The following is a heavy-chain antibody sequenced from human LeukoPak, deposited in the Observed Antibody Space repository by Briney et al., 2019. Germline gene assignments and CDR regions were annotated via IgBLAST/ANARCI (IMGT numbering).Heavy chain of an antibody. CDR3: ARLQLWFSGVDY. J-gene: IGHJ4*02. V-gene: IGHV4-39*01. CDR2: IHYSGRI. Sequence: PSETLSLTCTVSGGSISRNNYYWGCIRQPPGKGLEWIGAIHYSGRIYYNPSLKSRITISVDRSKKQFSLKLNSVTAADKAVYYCARLQLWFSGVDYWGEGTLVTVSS. D-gene: IGHD5-18*01. CDR1: GGSISRNNYY.